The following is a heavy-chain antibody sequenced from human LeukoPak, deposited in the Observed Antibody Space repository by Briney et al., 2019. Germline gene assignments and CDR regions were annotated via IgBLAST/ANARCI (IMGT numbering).Heavy chain of an antibody. J-gene: IGHJ5*02. Sequence: SQTLSLTCAVSGGSISSGSYSWTWIRQPPRKGLEWIGYIYYSGSTNYNPSLKSRVTMSVDTPKNQFSLKLNSVTAADTAVYYCARGLSSLNWFDPWGQGTLVTVSS. V-gene: IGHV4-61*01. CDR3: ARGLSSLNWFDP. CDR1: GGSISSGSYS. D-gene: IGHD2-21*02. CDR2: IYYSGST.